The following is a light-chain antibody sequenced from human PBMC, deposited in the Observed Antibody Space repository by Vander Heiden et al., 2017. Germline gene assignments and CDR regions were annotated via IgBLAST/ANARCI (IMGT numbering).Light chain of an antibody. J-gene: IGLJ2*01. CDR3: CSYAGSYILV. CDR2: DVS. CDR1: SSDVGDYNF. V-gene: IGLV2-11*01. Sequence: QSALSQPRPVSGSPGQSVTMSCTGTSSDVGDYNFVSWYQQHPGKGPKLMIYDVSKRPSGVPDRFSGSKSGNTTSLTISGLQAEDEADYYCCSYAGSYILVFGGGTKLTVL.